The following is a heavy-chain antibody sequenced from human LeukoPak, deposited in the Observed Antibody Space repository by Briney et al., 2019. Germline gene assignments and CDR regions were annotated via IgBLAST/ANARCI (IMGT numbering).Heavy chain of an antibody. CDR1: GFTFDDYA. V-gene: IGHV3-9*01. J-gene: IGHJ3*02. D-gene: IGHD6-13*01. CDR3: ARDLPINSSSWYREGGAFDI. Sequence: GGSLRLSCAASGFTFDDYAMHWVRQAPGKGLEWVSGISWNSGSIGYADSVKGRFTISRDNAKNSLYLQMNSLRAEDTAVYYCARDLPINSSSWYREGGAFDIWGQGTMVTVSS. CDR2: ISWNSGSI.